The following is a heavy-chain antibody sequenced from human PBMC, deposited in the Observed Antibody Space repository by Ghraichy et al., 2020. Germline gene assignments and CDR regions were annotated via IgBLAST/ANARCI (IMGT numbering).Heavy chain of an antibody. V-gene: IGHV1-2*02. CDR3: ARRAAYNSWGGTAESYYDY. J-gene: IGHJ4*02. Sequence: ASVKVSCVASGYSFLGHYIHWVRQAPRQGLEWMGWIDPNTGETKYAEKFQDRVTMTRDTSISATYVDLSGLSDDDTAVYFCARRAAYNSWGGTAESYYDYWGQGTQVTVSS. D-gene: IGHD3-16*01. CDR1: GYSFLGHY. CDR2: IDPNTGET.